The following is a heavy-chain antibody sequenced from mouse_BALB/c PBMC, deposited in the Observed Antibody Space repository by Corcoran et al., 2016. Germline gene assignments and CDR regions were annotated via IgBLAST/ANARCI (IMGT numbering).Heavy chain of an antibody. V-gene: IGHV8-12*01. CDR3: ARPPYYGNYPLAMDY. Sequence: QVTLKESGPGILKPSQTLSLTWSFSGFSLSNSGMGVSWIRQPSGKGLEWLAHIYWDDDKRYNPSLKSRLTISKDTSRNQVFLKITSVDTADNATFYCARPPYYGNYPLAMDYWGQGTSVTVSS. D-gene: IGHD2-10*01. CDR2: IYWDDDK. CDR1: GFSLSNSGMG. J-gene: IGHJ4*01.